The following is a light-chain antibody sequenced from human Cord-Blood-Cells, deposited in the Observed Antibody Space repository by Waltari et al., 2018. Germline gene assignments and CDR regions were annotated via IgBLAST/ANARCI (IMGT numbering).Light chain of an antibody. Sequence: EIVLPQSPGTLSLSPGESATLSCRASQSVRSSYLAWYQQKPGQAPRLLIYGASSRATGIPDRFSGSGAGTDFTLSISRLEPEDFAVYYCQQYGSLGTFGQGTKVEIK. CDR3: QQYGSLGT. CDR2: GAS. V-gene: IGKV3-20*01. CDR1: QSVRSSY. J-gene: IGKJ1*01.